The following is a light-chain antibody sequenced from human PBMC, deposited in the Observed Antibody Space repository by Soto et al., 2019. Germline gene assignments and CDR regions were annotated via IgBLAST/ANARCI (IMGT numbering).Light chain of an antibody. CDR2: EVN. J-gene: IGLJ1*01. CDR3: TSHAGSNYAFL. CDR1: SSDVGGYDC. Sequence: QSALPQPPSASGSPGQSVTVSCTGTSSDVGGYDCVSWYQHHPGKAPKLMIYEVNKRPSGVPDRFSGSKSGNTASLTVSGLQAEDEADYYCTSHAGSNYAFLFGTGTKVTVL. V-gene: IGLV2-8*01.